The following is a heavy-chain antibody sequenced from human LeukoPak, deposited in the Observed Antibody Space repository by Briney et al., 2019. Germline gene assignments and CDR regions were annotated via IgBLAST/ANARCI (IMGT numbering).Heavy chain of an antibody. D-gene: IGHD3-9*01. CDR1: GFTFSSYG. J-gene: IGHJ4*02. V-gene: IGHV3-33*06. CDR3: AKDAQLRYFDYPDY. Sequence: PGGSLRLSCAASGFTFSSYGMHWVRQAPGKGLEWVAVIWYDGSNKYYADSVKGRFTISRDNSKNTLYLQMNSLRAEDTAVYYCAKDAQLRYFDYPDYWGQGTLVTVSS. CDR2: IWYDGSNK.